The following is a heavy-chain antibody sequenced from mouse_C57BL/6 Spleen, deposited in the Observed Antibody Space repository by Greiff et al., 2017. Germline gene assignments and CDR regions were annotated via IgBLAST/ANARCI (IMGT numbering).Heavy chain of an antibody. Sequence: EVKLQQSGPGLVKPSQSLSLTCSVTGYSITSGYYWNWIRQFPGNKLEWMGYISYDGSNNYNPSLKNRISITRDTSKNQFFLKLNSVTTEDTATYYCAREDYGSSYRAYWGQGTLVTVSA. CDR1: GYSITSGYY. V-gene: IGHV3-6*01. D-gene: IGHD1-1*01. CDR3: AREDYGSSYRAY. CDR2: ISYDGSN. J-gene: IGHJ3*01.